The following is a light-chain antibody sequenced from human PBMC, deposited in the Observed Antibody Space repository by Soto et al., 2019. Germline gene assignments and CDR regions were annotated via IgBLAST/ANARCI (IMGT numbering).Light chain of an antibody. CDR2: LGS. J-gene: IGKJ3*01. CDR3: MQARHIPFT. V-gene: IGKV2-28*01. Sequence: DVVMTQSPLSLPVTPGEPASISCRSSQSLLYSNGYNFLDWYLQKPGQSPQLLIYLGSNRASGAPDRFSGSGSGTYFTLPIPRVEAEDVGLYYCMQARHIPFTFCPGTKVDIK. CDR1: QSLLYSNGYNF.